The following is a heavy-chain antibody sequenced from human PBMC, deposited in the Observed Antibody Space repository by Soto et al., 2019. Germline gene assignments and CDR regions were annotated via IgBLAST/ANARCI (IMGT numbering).Heavy chain of an antibody. V-gene: IGHV4-34*01. Sequence: SETLSLTCAVYGGSFSGYYWSWIRQPPGKGLEWIGEINHSGSTNYNPSLKSRVTISVDTSKNQFSLKLSSVTAADTAVYYCARGQWRGTTVTTRGMGYWGQGTLVTVSS. D-gene: IGHD4-17*01. CDR3: ARGQWRGTTVTTRGMGY. CDR2: INHSGST. J-gene: IGHJ4*02. CDR1: GGSFSGYY.